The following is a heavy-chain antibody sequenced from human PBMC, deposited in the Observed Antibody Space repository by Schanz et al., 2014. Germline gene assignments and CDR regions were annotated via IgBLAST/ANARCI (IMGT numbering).Heavy chain of an antibody. CDR3: ARGGPAYYFDD. D-gene: IGHD2-21*01. CDR2: IKEDGSVK. J-gene: IGHJ4*03. Sequence: EVQLVESGGGVVQPGRSLRLSCAASGFTFSTHAMHWVRQAPGKGLEWVANIKEDGSVKDYVDSVKGRFTISRDNAKNSLYLQMTSLRAEDTAVYYCARGGPAYYFDDWGQGTTVTVSS. CDR1: GFTFSTHA. V-gene: IGHV3-7*01.